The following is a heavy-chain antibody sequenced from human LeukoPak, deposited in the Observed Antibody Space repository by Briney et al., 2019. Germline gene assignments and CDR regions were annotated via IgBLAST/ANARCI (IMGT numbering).Heavy chain of an antibody. J-gene: IGHJ6*03. CDR3: ARDGIAVFGVITGNYYYMDV. CDR2: VSHGGTT. Sequence: SETLSLTCTVYGGSFSDYSWSWIRQPPGKGLDRIGEVSHGGTTNYNPSLESRVTISIDTSNSQFSLNLKSVTAADSGVYYCARDGIAVFGVITGNYYYMDVWGKGTTVTVSS. D-gene: IGHD3-3*01. V-gene: IGHV4-34*01. CDR1: GGSFSDYS.